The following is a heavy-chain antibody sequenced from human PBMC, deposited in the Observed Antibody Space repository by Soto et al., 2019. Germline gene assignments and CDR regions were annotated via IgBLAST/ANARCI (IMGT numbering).Heavy chain of an antibody. CDR1: TFTFSNYG. J-gene: IGHJ6*02. D-gene: IGHD6-25*01. V-gene: IGHV3-23*01. Sequence: GGSLRLSCAASTFTFSNYGMSWVRQAPGKGLEWVSGISGSSASTYYADSRKGRFTISRDNSKNTLYLQMESLRAEDSAVYYCARMCGSDPYYYSGFDVWGQGTTVTVSS. CDR2: ISGSSAST. CDR3: ARMCGSDPYYYSGFDV.